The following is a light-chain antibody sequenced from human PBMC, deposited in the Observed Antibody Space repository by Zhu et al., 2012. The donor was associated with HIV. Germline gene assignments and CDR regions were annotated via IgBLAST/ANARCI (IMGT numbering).Light chain of an antibody. CDR2: KAS. J-gene: IGKJ4*01. Sequence: DIQMTQSPSTLSASVGDRVTITCRASQSISVWLAWYQQKPGKAPKLLIYKASTLESGVPSRFSGSGSGTEFTLTISSLQPEDFATYFCQHLTLYPTFGGGSKVEIK. CDR3: QHLTLYPT. CDR1: QSISVW. V-gene: IGKV1-5*03.